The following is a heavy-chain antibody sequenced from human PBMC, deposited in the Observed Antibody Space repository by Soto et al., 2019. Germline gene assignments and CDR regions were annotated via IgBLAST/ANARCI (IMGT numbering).Heavy chain of an antibody. CDR1: GGSIGTYY. V-gene: IGHV4-59*13. Sequence: SETLSLTCTVSGGSIGTYYWSWIRQPPGKGLEWIGYIYYSGSTNYNPSLKSRVTISVDTSKNQVSLKLSSVTAADTAVYSCARDGCCSDGVCYCGGGPFDYWGQGTLVTVSS. D-gene: IGHD2-8*01. J-gene: IGHJ4*02. CDR3: ARDGCCSDGVCYCGGGPFDY. CDR2: IYYSGST.